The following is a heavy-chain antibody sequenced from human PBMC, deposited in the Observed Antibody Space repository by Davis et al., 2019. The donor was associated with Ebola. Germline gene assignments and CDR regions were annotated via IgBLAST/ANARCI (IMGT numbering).Heavy chain of an antibody. CDR1: GFTFSSYG. CDR2: ISYDGSNK. D-gene: IGHD1-26*01. V-gene: IGHV3-30*18. CDR3: AKQRGVGAIDYDY. J-gene: IGHJ4*02. Sequence: GRSLRLSCAASGFTFSSYGMHWVRQAPGKGLEWVAVISYDGSNKYYADSVKGRFTISRDNPKNTLYLQMNSLRADDTAVYYCAKQRGVGAIDYDYWGRGTVVTVSS.